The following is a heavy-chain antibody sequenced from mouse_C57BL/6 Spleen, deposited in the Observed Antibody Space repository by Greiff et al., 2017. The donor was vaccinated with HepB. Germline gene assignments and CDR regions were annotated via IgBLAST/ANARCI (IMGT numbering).Heavy chain of an antibody. J-gene: IGHJ3*01. CDR3: ARHEDYGSTPFAY. CDR1: GFSLTSYG. CDR2: IWSDGST. D-gene: IGHD1-1*01. V-gene: IGHV2-6-1*01. Sequence: QVQLKESGPGLVAPSQSLSITCTVSGFSLTSYGLHWVRQPPGKGLEWLVVIWSDGSTTYNSALKSRLSISKDNSKSHVFLKMNSLQTDDTAMYYCARHEDYGSTPFAYWGQGTLVTVSA.